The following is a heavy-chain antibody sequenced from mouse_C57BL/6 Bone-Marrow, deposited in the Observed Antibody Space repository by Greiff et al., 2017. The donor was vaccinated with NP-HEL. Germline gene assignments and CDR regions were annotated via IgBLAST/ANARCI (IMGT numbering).Heavy chain of an antibody. CDR2: IYPGSGNT. V-gene: IGHV1-76*01. CDR3: ARGSSYIYYFDY. Sequence: QVQLKESGAELVRPGASVKLSCKASGYTFTDYYINWVKQRPGQGLEWIARIYPGSGNTYYNEKFKGKATLTAEKSSSTAYMQLSSLTSEDSAVYFCARGSSYIYYFDYWGQGTTLTVSS. D-gene: IGHD1-1*01. CDR1: GYTFTDYY. J-gene: IGHJ2*01.